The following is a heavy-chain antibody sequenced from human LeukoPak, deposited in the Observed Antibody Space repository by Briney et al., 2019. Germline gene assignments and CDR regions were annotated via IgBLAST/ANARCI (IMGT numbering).Heavy chain of an antibody. CDR1: GGSITNTNY. J-gene: IGHJ4*02. CDR2: VNLQGST. CDR3: AREGGPYRPLDY. V-gene: IGHV4-4*02. Sequence: SETLSLTCGVSGGSITNTNYWAWVRQPPGKGLEWIGEVNLQGSTNYNPSLMGRVAISVDTSENHISLQLTSVTAADTAVYYCAREGGPYRPLDYSGQGTLVTVSS.